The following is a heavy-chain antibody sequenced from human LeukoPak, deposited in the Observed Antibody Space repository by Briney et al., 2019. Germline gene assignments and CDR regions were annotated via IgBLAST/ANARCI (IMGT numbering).Heavy chain of an antibody. CDR2: ISSSSNYI. V-gene: IGHV3-21*01. CDR3: ARDRIIYGDYGDAFDI. Sequence: GGSVPLFCAASGLTFYTYSMNWVGQAPGKGLEWVSSISSSSNYIYYADSVKGRFTISRNNAKNSLYLQMNSLRAEDTAVYYCARDRIIYGDYGDAFDIWGERSLASVSS. CDR1: GLTFYTYS. D-gene: IGHD4-17*01. J-gene: IGHJ3*02.